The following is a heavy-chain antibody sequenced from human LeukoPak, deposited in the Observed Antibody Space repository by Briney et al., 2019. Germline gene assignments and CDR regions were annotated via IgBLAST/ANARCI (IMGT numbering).Heavy chain of an antibody. CDR3: AKAKGIAGATAVPLDY. D-gene: IGHD1-26*01. V-gene: IGHV3-23*01. CDR2: ISGSGGST. CDR1: GFTFSSYA. Sequence: GGSLRLSCAASGFTFSSYAMSWVRQAPGKGLEWVSAISGSGGSTYYADSVKGRFTISRDNSKNTLYLQMNSLRAEDTAVYYCAKAKGIAGATAVPLDYWGQGTLVTVSS. J-gene: IGHJ4*02.